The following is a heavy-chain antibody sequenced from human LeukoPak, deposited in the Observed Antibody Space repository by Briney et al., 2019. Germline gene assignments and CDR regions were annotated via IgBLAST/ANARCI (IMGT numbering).Heavy chain of an antibody. V-gene: IGHV4-59*01. D-gene: IGHD6-13*01. Sequence: PSETLSLTCTVSGGSISSYYWSWIRQPPGKGLEWIGYIYYSGSTNYNPSLKSRVTISVDTSKNQFSLKLSSVTAADTAVYYCARSGRAGSTTGWFDPWGQGTLVTVSS. J-gene: IGHJ5*02. CDR2: IYYSGST. CDR3: ARSGRAGSTTGWFDP. CDR1: GGSISSYY.